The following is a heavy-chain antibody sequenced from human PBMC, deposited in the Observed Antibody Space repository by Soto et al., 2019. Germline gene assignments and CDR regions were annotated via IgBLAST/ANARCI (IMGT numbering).Heavy chain of an antibody. V-gene: IGHV4-39*01. J-gene: IGHJ6*02. Sequence: PSETLSLTCTASGGSISSSSYWGWIRQPPGKGLEWIGSIYSIGSTYYNPSLKSRVTISVDTSKNQFSLKLSSVTAADTAVYYCRRSSRYSTDVWGQGTTVTVSS. CDR3: RRSSRYSTDV. CDR2: IYSIGST. CDR1: GGSISSSSY. D-gene: IGHD6-13*01.